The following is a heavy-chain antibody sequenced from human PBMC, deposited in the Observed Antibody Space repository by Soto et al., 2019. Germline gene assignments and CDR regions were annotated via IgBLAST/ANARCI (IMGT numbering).Heavy chain of an antibody. CDR1: GFSFSSYG. V-gene: IGHV3-23*01. J-gene: IGHJ4*02. CDR3: AKEGSGGLDYFDY. Sequence: PGVSPRLSCAAYGFSFSSYGMHWFRQAPGKGLEWVAVISGSGGSTYYADSVKGRFTISRDNSKNTLYLQMNSLGAGDSAIYYCAKEGSGGLDYFDYWGQGTLVTVSS. D-gene: IGHD6-19*01. CDR2: ISGSGGST.